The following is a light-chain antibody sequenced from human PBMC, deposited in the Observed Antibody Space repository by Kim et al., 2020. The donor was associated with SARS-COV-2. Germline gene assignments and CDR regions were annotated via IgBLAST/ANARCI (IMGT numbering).Light chain of an antibody. J-gene: IGKJ1*01. Sequence: ASVGDRVTIPCRASQSISSWLAWYQQKPGKAPKLLIYKASSLESGVPSRFSGSGSGTEFTLTISSLQPDDFATYYCQQYNSYSQTFGQGTKVDIK. CDR1: QSISSW. CDR2: KAS. V-gene: IGKV1-5*03. CDR3: QQYNSYSQT.